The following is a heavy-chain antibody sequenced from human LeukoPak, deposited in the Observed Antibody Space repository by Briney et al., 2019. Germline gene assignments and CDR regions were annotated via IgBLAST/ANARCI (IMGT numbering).Heavy chain of an antibody. V-gene: IGHV1-69*13. CDR3: ALQWLVKGEGDY. CDR2: IIPIFGTA. Sequence: GASVTVSCKASGGTFSSYAISWVRQAPGQGLEWVGGIIPIFGTANYAQKFQGRVTITADESTSTAYMELSRLRSEDTAVYYCALQWLVKGEGDYWGQGTLVTVSS. J-gene: IGHJ4*02. D-gene: IGHD6-19*01. CDR1: GGTFSSYA.